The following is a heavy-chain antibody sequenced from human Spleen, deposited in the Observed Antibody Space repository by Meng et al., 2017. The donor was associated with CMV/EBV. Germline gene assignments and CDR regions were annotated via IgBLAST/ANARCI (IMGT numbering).Heavy chain of an antibody. CDR1: GYSFTSYW. D-gene: IGHD6-19*01. J-gene: IGHJ4*02. CDR2: ITPGVRT. CDR3: AKDHVAVTGIGPLFDS. V-gene: IGHV3-23*01. Sequence: SCKGSGYSFTSYWIGWVRQAPGKGLEWVSTITPGVRTHYADSVKGRFTISRDISKDLLYLEMHSLRAEDTAVYYCAKDHVAVTGIGPLFDSWGQGTLVTVSS.